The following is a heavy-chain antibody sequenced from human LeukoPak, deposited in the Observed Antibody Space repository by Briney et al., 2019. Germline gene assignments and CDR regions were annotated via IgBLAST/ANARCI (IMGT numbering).Heavy chain of an antibody. CDR2: ISSSSSTI. Sequence: PGGSLRLSCAASGFTFSSYRMNWVRQAPGKGLEWVSYISSSSSTIYYADSVKGRFTISRDNAKNSLYLQMNSLRAEDTAVYYCATHRGETNSYPYYFDSWGQGTLVTVSS. J-gene: IGHJ4*02. CDR3: ATHRGETNSYPYYFDS. V-gene: IGHV3-48*01. CDR1: GFTFSSYR. D-gene: IGHD7-27*01.